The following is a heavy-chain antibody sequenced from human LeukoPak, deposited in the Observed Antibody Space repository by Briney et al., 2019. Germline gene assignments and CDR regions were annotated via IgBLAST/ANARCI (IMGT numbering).Heavy chain of an antibody. CDR2: ISTQNGNT. D-gene: IGHD3-10*01. CDR1: GYTFTSYG. V-gene: IGHV1-18*01. Sequence: ASVRVSCKASGYTFTSYGMSWVRQAPGQGLEWMGWISTQNGNTNYLQKLQGRVTMTTDTYTSTAYMELGSLRSEDTAVYYCAAGNVKMVRGLLGRWDAFDIWGQGTLVTVSS. CDR3: AAGNVKMVRGLLGRWDAFDI. J-gene: IGHJ3*02.